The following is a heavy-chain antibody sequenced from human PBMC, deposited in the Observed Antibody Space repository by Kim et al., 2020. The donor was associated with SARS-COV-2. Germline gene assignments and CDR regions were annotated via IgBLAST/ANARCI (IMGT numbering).Heavy chain of an antibody. J-gene: IGHJ6*01. CDR3: AKDRSRQWFGETYYFGM. CDR2: ISGSGGSN. CDR1: GFTFSSYA. Sequence: GGSLRLSCAASGFTFSSYAMSWVRQAPGKGLEWVAAISGSGGSNYYASSVRRRSTSSGDTYNNTLFLLMNSLSADDTAEYCSAKDRSRQWFGETYYFGM. V-gene: IGHV3-23*01. D-gene: IGHD3-10*01.